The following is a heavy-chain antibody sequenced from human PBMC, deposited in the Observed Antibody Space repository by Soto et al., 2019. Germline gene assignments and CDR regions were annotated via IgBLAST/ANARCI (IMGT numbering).Heavy chain of an antibody. V-gene: IGHV3-21*01. J-gene: IGHJ5*02. Sequence: GGSLRLSCAASGFTFSSYSMNWVRQAPGKGLEWVSSISRSSSYIYYADSVKGRFTISRDNAKNSLYLQMNSLRAEDTAVYYCARDPIIAMVRGVINWFDPWGQGTLGTVSS. D-gene: IGHD3-10*01. CDR1: GFTFSSYS. CDR3: ARDPIIAMVRGVINWFDP. CDR2: ISRSSSYI.